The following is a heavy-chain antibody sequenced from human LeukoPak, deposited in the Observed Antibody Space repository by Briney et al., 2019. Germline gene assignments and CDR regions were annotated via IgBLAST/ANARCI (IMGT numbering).Heavy chain of an antibody. CDR1: GFTFSSYW. D-gene: IGHD3-10*01. J-gene: IGHJ4*02. Sequence: GGSLRLSCAASGFTFSSYWMHWVRHAPGKGLVWVSRINSDGSSTSYADSVKGRFTISRDNAKNTLYLQMNSLSAEDTAVYYCARGSYYYGSGSYYNADYYFDYWGQGTLVTVSS. V-gene: IGHV3-74*01. CDR2: INSDGSST. CDR3: ARGSYYYGSGSYYNADYYFDY.